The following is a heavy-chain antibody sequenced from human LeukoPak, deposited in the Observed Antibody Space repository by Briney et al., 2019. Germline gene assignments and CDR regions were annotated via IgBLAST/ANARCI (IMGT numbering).Heavy chain of an antibody. J-gene: IGHJ5*02. Sequence: SVKVSCKASGGTFSSYAISWVRQAPGQGLEWMGGIIPIFGTANYAQKFQGRVTITADESTSTAYMELSSLRSEDTAVYYCATDTRADYYDSSGYSSSWGQGTLVTVSS. CDR2: IIPIFGTA. CDR1: GGTFSSYA. V-gene: IGHV1-69*13. CDR3: ATDTRADYYDSSGYSSS. D-gene: IGHD3-22*01.